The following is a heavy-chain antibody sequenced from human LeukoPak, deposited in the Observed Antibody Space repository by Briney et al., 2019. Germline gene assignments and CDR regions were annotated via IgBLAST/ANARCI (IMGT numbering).Heavy chain of an antibody. V-gene: IGHV4-61*02. D-gene: IGHD4-17*01. CDR3: ARDDYGDYARHNWFDP. CDR2: IYTSGST. CDR1: GGSISSSSYY. Sequence: SETLSLTCTVSGGSISSSSYYWSWIRQPAGKGLEWIGRIYTSGSTNYNPSLKSRVTMSVDTSKNQFSLKLSSVTAADTAVYYCARDDYGDYARHNWFDPWGQGTLVTVSS. J-gene: IGHJ5*02.